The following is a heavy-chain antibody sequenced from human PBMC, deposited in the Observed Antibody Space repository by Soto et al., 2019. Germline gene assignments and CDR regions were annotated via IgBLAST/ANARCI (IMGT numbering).Heavy chain of an antibody. CDR3: AKDAGYSGYEGY. J-gene: IGHJ4*02. CDR1: GFTFSSYG. CDR2: ISYDGSNK. D-gene: IGHD5-12*01. V-gene: IGHV3-30*18. Sequence: GSLRLSCAASGFTFSSYGMHWVRQAPGKGLEWVAVISYDGSNKYYADSVKGRFTISRDNSKNTLYLQMNSLRAEDTAVYYCAKDAGYSGYEGYWGQGTLVTVSS.